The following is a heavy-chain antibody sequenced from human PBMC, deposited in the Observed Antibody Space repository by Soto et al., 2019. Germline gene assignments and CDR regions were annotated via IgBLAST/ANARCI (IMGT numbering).Heavy chain of an antibody. V-gene: IGHV4-4*02. D-gene: IGHD3-16*01. CDR2: IYYTGRV. CDR3: PRFFSRDRLDP. Sequence: TSETLSLTCAVSGGSISSGNWWSWVRQPPGKGLEWIGEIYYTGRVNYSPSLAGRVTVSLDKTKNEFSMKVASVTAADTAIYYCPRFFSRDRLDPWGKGTWVTVAS. CDR1: GGSISSGNW. J-gene: IGHJ5*02.